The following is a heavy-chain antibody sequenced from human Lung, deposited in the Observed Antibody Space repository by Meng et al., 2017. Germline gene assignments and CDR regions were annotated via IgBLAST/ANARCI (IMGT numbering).Heavy chain of an antibody. V-gene: IGHV4-4*02. CDR3: ARGSITMVRGVSVFDP. CDR2: IYHSGST. D-gene: IGHD3-10*01. J-gene: IGHJ5*02. Sequence: QGQVAAAGPGLVRPSGALSLTCAVSGGSISCSNWWSWVRQPPGKGLEWIVEIYHSGSTNYNPSLKSRVTISVDKSKNQFSLKLSPVTAADTAVYYCARGSITMVRGVSVFDPWGQGTLVTVSS. CDR1: GGSISCSNW.